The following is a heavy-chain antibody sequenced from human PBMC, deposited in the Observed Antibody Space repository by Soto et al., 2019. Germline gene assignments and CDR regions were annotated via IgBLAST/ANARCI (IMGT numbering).Heavy chain of an antibody. V-gene: IGHV3-30-3*01. Sequence: GGSMRLSCAASGFTFSSYAMHWVRQAPGKGLEWVAVISYDGSNKYYADSVKGRFTISRDNSKNTLYLQMNSLRAEDTAVYYCARDPYYDSSGYPGPFDYWGQGTLVTVSS. CDR2: ISYDGSNK. CDR3: ARDPYYDSSGYPGPFDY. J-gene: IGHJ4*02. D-gene: IGHD3-22*01. CDR1: GFTFSSYA.